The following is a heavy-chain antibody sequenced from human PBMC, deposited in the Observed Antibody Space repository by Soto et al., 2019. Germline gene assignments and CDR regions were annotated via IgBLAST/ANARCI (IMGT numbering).Heavy chain of an antibody. D-gene: IGHD4-17*01. CDR2: IYYSGTT. CDR3: ARVVGDYPLYYFDS. V-gene: IGHV4-59*01. Sequence: SETLSLTCTVSGGPISSYFWSWIRQPPGKGLEWLGYIYYSGTTHYNPSLKSRVIISLNTSNKQFSLRLNSVTAADTAAYYCARVVGDYPLYYFDSWGPGTLVTVSS. J-gene: IGHJ4*01. CDR1: GGPISSYF.